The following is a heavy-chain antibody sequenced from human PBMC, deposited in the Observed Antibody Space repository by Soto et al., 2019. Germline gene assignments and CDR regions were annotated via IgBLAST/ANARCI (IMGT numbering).Heavy chain of an antibody. CDR3: ARTMILGSGPCFHF. Sequence: SGPTLVNPTQTLTLTCTFSGFSLTTSGVRVSWLRQSPGKALEWLARIDWDDDKVYSTSLKTRLTISKDSSKNQVVLTMTNVDPMDTATYYCARTMILGSGPCFHFRGQGNLVTASS. V-gene: IGHV2-70*04. D-gene: IGHD3-3*01. CDR2: IDWDDDK. CDR1: GFSLTTSGVR. J-gene: IGHJ4*02.